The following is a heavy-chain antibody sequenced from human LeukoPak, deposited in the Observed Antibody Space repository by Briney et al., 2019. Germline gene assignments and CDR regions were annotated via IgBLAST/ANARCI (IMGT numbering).Heavy chain of an antibody. CDR2: INPNVGGT. CDR1: GYTFTDDY. V-gene: IGHV1-2*02. J-gene: IGHJ4*02. D-gene: IGHD2-2*01. Sequence: ASVKVSCKLSGYTFTDDYLRWVRQPPRRGLVWMAWINPNVGGTNYAPKFRGRVTLTWDTSITTAYMDLRSLRADDSALYYCARSPHSTIPAAACLPDNWGQGTLVTVSS. CDR3: ARSPHSTIPAAACLPDN.